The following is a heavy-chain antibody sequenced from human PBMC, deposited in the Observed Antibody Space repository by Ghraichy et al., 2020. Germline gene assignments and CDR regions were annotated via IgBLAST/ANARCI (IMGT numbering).Heavy chain of an antibody. CDR3: ARDGQLVPFDY. Sequence: LSLTCAASGFTFSSYWMHWVRQAPGKGLVWVSRINSDGSSTSYADSVKGRFTISRDNAKNTLYLQMNSLRAEDTAVYYCARDGQLVPFDYWGQGTLVTVSS. D-gene: IGHD6-13*01. V-gene: IGHV3-74*01. CDR2: INSDGSST. J-gene: IGHJ4*02. CDR1: GFTFSSYW.